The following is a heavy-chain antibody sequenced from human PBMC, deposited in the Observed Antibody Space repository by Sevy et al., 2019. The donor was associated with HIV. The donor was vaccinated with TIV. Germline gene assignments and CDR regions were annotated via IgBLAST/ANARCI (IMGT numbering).Heavy chain of an antibody. CDR1: GGSFSGYY. Sequence: SETLSLTCAVYGGSFSGYYWSWIRQPPGKGLEWIGEINHSGSTNYNPSLKSRVTISVDTSKNQFSLKLSSVTAADTAVYYCARRRERITMVRGNYGMDVWGQGTTVTVSS. CDR3: ARRRERITMVRGNYGMDV. CDR2: INHSGST. J-gene: IGHJ6*02. V-gene: IGHV4-34*01. D-gene: IGHD3-10*01.